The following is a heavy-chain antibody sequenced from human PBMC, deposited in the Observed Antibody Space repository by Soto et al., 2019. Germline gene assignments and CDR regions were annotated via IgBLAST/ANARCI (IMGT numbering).Heavy chain of an antibody. Sequence: GGCLRLSGAASRCTFSSYAVGFVRQAPGKGLEGASDISGSGGSTYYAASLKGRLTISRNPSKNPLYLQMNSLRAEDTAVYYCAKDGGGSSYGNPSYYFAYWGQGTLVTVSS. J-gene: IGHJ4*02. CDR2: ISGSGGST. CDR1: RCTFSSYA. D-gene: IGHD5-18*01. CDR3: AKDGGGSSYGNPSYYFAY. V-gene: IGHV3-23*01.